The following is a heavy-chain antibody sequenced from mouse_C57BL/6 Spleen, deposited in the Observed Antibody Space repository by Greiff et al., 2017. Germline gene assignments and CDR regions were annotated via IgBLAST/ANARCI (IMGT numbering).Heavy chain of an antibody. V-gene: IGHV1-52*01. CDR1: GYTFTSYW. D-gene: IGHD3-3*01. CDR2: IDPSDSET. J-gene: IGHJ2*01. CDR3: ARAGPPGLYYFDY. Sequence: QVQLKQSGAELVRPGSSVKLSCKASGYTFTSYWMHWVKQRPIQGLEWIGNIDPSDSETHYNQKFKDKATLTVDKSSSTAYMQLSSLTSEDSAVYYCARAGPPGLYYFDYWGQGTTLTVSS.